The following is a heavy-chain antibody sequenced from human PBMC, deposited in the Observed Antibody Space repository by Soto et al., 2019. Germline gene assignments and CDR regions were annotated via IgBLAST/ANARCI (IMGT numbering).Heavy chain of an antibody. J-gene: IGHJ6*02. CDR3: ARDLSPYYDFWRGTGGGMDV. CDR1: GGSISSYY. CDR2: IYYSGST. V-gene: IGHV4-59*01. D-gene: IGHD3-3*01. Sequence: SETLSLTCTVSGGSISSYYWSWIRQPPGKGLEWIGYIYYSGSTNYNPSLKSRVTISVDTSKNQFPLKLSSVTAADTAVYYCARDLSPYYDFWRGTGGGMDVWGQGTTVTVSS.